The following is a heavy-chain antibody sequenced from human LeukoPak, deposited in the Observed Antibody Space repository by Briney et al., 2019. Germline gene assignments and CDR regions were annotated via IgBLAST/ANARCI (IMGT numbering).Heavy chain of an antibody. Sequence: GGSLRLSCAASGFTFSSYAMHRVRQAPGKGLEWVAVISYDGSNKYYADSVKGRFTISRDNSKNTLYLQMNSLRAEDTAVYYCARGGGATYFYGYFDYWGQGTLVTVSS. J-gene: IGHJ4*02. D-gene: IGHD1-26*01. CDR1: GFTFSSYA. CDR3: ARGGGATYFYGYFDY. V-gene: IGHV3-30-3*01. CDR2: ISYDGSNK.